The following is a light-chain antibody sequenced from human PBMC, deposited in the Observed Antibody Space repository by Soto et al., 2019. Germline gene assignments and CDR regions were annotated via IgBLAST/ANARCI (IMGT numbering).Light chain of an antibody. V-gene: IGLV2-14*01. J-gene: IGLJ1*01. CDR3: CSFTSITTYV. CDR2: EVS. CDR1: SSDVGAYNY. Sequence: QSVLTQPASVSGSLGQSITISCTGTSSDVGAYNYVSWYQQQPGKAPKLMISEVSNRPSGVSNRFSGSKSGNTASLLISGLQAEDEADYYCCSFTSITTYVFGTGTKVTV.